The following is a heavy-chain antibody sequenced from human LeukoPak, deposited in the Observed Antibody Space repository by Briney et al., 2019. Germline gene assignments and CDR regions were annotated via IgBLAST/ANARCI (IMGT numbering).Heavy chain of an antibody. CDR3: ARESIVVEVAATGIDY. V-gene: IGHV1-2*02. J-gene: IGHJ4*02. D-gene: IGHD2-15*01. CDR1: GYTFTGYY. CDR2: INPNSGGT. Sequence: ASVQVSCKASGYTFTGYYMHWVRQAPGQGLEWMGWINPNSGGTNYAQKFQGRVTMTRDTSISTAYMELSRLRSDDTAVYYCARESIVVEVAATGIDYWGQGTLVTVSS.